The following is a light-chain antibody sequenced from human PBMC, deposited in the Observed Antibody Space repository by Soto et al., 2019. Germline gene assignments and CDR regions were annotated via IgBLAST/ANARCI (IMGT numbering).Light chain of an antibody. J-gene: IGLJ3*02. CDR1: SSDVGGYNF. Sequence: QSALTQPPSASGSPGQSVTISCTGTSSDVGGYNFVSWYQQHPGKAPQLIIYEVRNRPSGISSRFSGSRSGNTASLTISGLQSEDEGDYYCSAYTARSTLVFGGGTKLTVL. CDR3: SAYTARSTLV. V-gene: IGLV2-14*01. CDR2: EVR.